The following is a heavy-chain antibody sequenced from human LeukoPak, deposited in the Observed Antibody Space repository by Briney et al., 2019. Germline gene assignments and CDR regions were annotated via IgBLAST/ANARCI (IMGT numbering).Heavy chain of an antibody. J-gene: IGHJ6*03. CDR3: AKDAVAGNNYYYYYYMDV. Sequence: PGGSLRLSCAASGFNFSRHSMNWVRQAPGKGLEWVSYISISSSYINYSDSVKGRFTISRDNAKNSLYLQMSGLRAEDTAVYYCAKDAVAGNNYYYYYYMDVWGKGTTVTVSS. D-gene: IGHD6-19*01. V-gene: IGHV3-21*04. CDR1: GFNFSRHS. CDR2: ISISSSYI.